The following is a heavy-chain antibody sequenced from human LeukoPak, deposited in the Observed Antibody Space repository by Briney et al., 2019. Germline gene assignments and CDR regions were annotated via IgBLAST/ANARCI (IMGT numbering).Heavy chain of an antibody. J-gene: IGHJ5*02. Sequence: GGSLRLSCAAAGFTFNDYYMSWIRQAPGKGMEWLSYINIGGTNTHYAGSVKGRFTISRDNAKKSLYLEMNNLRAEDTAVYYCATDGAGFDTWGQGVLVTVSS. CDR1: GFTFNDYY. CDR3: ATDGAGFDT. V-gene: IGHV3-11*01. CDR2: INIGGTNT.